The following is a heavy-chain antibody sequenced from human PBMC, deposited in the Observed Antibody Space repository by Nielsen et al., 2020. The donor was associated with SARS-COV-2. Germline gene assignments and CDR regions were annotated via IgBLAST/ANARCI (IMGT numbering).Heavy chain of an antibody. D-gene: IGHD6-13*01. CDR3: AREQQLENWFDP. Sequence: ASVKVSCKASGYTFTSYAMHWVRQAPGQRLEWMGWINAGNGNTKYSQKFQGRVTITRDTSASTAYMELSSLRSEDTAVYYCAREQQLENWFDPWGQGTLVTVSS. J-gene: IGHJ5*02. V-gene: IGHV1-3*01. CDR2: INAGNGNT. CDR1: GYTFTSYA.